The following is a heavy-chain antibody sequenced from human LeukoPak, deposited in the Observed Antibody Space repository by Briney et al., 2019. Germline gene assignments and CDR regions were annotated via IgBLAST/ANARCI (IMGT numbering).Heavy chain of an antibody. CDR3: AREIVVVVAATHRNWFDP. CDR2: ISSSGSTI. CDR1: GFTFRTYE. V-gene: IGHV3-48*03. D-gene: IGHD2-15*01. Sequence: GGSLRLSCAASGFTFRTYEMNWVRQAPGKGLEWVSYISSSGSTIYYADSVKGRFTISRDNAKNSLYLQMNSLRAEDTAVYYCAREIVVVVAATHRNWFDPWGQGTLVTVSS. J-gene: IGHJ5*02.